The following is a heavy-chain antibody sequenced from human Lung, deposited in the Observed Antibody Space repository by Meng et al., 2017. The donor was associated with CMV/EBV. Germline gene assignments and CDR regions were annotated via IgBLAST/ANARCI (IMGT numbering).Heavy chain of an antibody. V-gene: IGHV3-30*02. CDR2: IRYDGSNK. CDR3: AKAVYGSSSACY. Sequence: GESLKISCAASGFTFSSYGMHWVRQAPGKGLEWVAFIRYDGSNKYYADSVKGRFTISRDNSKNTLYLQMNSLRAEDTAVYYCAKAVYGSSSACYWGQGALVTVSS. J-gene: IGHJ4*02. D-gene: IGHD6-13*01. CDR1: GFTFSSYG.